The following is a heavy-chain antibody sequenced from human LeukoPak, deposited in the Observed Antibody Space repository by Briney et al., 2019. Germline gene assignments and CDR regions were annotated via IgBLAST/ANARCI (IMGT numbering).Heavy chain of an antibody. V-gene: IGHV4-59*01. J-gene: IGHJ6*03. D-gene: IGHD3-10*01. Sequence: SETLSLTCTVSRGSISSYYWSWIRQPPGKGLEWIGYIYYSGSTNYNPSLKSRVTISVDTSKNQFSLKLSSVTAADTAVYYCARVPNPYYYGSGSYSYYYMGVWGKGTTVTVSS. CDR2: IYYSGST. CDR1: RGSISSYY. CDR3: ARVPNPYYYGSGSYSYYYMGV.